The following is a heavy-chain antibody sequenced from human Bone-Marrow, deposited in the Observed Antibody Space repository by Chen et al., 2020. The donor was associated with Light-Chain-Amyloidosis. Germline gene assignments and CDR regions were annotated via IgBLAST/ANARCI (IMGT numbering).Heavy chain of an antibody. CDR2: TQSKTDGETT. CDR1: GFTFNNAW. J-gene: IGHJ6*03. V-gene: IGHV3-15*01. Sequence: EVQLVESGGGLINPGGSLRLSCAASGFTFNNAWMSWVRQAPGKGLEWLGRTQSKTDGETTDYAAPVKGRFTISRDDSADTLYLQMDSLKTEDTAVYYCATGTPGGYYQYYYMDVWGQGTTVIVSS. CDR3: ATGTPGGYYQYYYMDV. D-gene: IGHD2-8*02.